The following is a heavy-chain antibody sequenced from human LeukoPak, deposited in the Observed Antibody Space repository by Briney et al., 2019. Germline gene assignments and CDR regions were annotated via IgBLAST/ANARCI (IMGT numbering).Heavy chain of an antibody. CDR1: GYTFTSYG. CDR2: ISAYNGNT. D-gene: IGHD2-2*01. Sequence: ASVKVSCKASGYTFTSYGISWVRQAPGQGLERMGWISAYNGNTNYAQKLQGRVTMTTDTSTSTAYMELRSLRSDDTAVYYCARDHHIVPAAEDFDYWGQGTLVTVSS. J-gene: IGHJ4*02. V-gene: IGHV1-18*01. CDR3: ARDHHIVPAAEDFDY.